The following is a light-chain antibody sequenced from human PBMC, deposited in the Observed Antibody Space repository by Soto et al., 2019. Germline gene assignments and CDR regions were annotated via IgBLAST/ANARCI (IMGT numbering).Light chain of an antibody. J-gene: IGKJ1*01. CDR3: HADVGSPWE. Sequence: EIVLTQSPGTLSLSPGERATLSCRASQSVNIFLAWFHQKPGQAPRLLIFHASNRDTGVPDRFSGSGSGTDFTLTITTLEHDAAAVSYCHADVGSPWEVGQGTRVEIK. CDR2: HAS. V-gene: IGKV3-20*01. CDR1: QSVNIF.